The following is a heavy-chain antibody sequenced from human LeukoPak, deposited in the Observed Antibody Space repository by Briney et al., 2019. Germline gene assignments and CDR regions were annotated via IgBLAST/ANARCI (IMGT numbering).Heavy chain of an antibody. CDR2: IYSGGST. D-gene: IGHD3-10*01. CDR1: GFTVSSNY. Sequence: PGGSLRLSCAASGFTVSSNYMSWVRQAPGKGLERVSVIYSGGSTYYADSVKGRFTISRDSSKNTLYLQMNSLRAEDTAVYYCARKGYYYGSGSLDYWGQGTLVTVSS. J-gene: IGHJ4*02. CDR3: ARKGYYYGSGSLDY. V-gene: IGHV3-66*01.